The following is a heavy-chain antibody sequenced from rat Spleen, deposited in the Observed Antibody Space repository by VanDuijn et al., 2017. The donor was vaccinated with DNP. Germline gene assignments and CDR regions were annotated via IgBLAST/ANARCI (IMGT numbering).Heavy chain of an antibody. D-gene: IGHD1-2*01. CDR2: INTVGGST. CDR1: GFTFSAYW. V-gene: IGHV5-58*01. J-gene: IGHJ2*01. CDR3: ASWSPIAPISTSNY. Sequence: EVQLVETGGGLVQPGRSLRLSCVASGFTFSAYWMFWVRQAPGKGLEWVASINTVGGSTYYSDSVKGRFTISRDNAENTVYLQMNSLRSEDTATYYCASWSPIAPISTSNYWGQGVMVTVSS.